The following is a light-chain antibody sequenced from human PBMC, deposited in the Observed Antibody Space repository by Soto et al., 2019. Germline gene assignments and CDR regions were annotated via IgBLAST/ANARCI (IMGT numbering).Light chain of an antibody. Sequence: EIVLTQSPATLNMSPGDRATLSCRASQSVSSSYIAWYQQRPGQTPSLLIYGASTRATGIPDRFSGSGSGTHFTLTISRLEPGDFAVYYCQHFGGTTFTFGQGTRLEIK. J-gene: IGKJ5*01. CDR3: QHFGGTTFT. CDR1: QSVSSSY. CDR2: GAS. V-gene: IGKV3-20*01.